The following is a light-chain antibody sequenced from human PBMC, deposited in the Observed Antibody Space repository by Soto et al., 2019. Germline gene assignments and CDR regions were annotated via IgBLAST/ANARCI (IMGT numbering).Light chain of an antibody. J-gene: IGKJ5*01. V-gene: IGKV1-9*01. CDR3: QQYNSYPIT. Sequence: IKLTQSPSSLSASVGDRVTIICRARQGTAISLAWYQQKPGEAPNRLISAASTLYRGVPSRFSGSGSGTDFTLTITSLEPEDFATYYCQQYNSYPITFGQGTRLEIK. CDR2: AAS. CDR1: QGTAIS.